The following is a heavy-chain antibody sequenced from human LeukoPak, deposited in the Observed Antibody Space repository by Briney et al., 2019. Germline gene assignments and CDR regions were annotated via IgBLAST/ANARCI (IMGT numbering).Heavy chain of an antibody. CDR2: ISYDGSNK. J-gene: IGHJ5*02. CDR1: GFTFSSYA. V-gene: IGHV3-30*18. D-gene: IGHD3-3*01. Sequence: GGSLRLSCAASGFTFSSYAMSWVRQAPGKGLEWVAVISYDGSNKYYADSVKGRFTISRDNSKNTLYLQMNSLRAEDTAVYYRAKGYDFWSGRNWFDPWGQGTLVTVSS. CDR3: AKGYDFWSGRNWFDP.